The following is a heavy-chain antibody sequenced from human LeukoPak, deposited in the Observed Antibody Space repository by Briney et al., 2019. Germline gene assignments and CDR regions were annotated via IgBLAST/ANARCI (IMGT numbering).Heavy chain of an antibody. V-gene: IGHV3-73*01. CDR2: IRSKANSYAT. CDR1: GFTFSGST. D-gene: IGHD3-16*01. Sequence: GGSLRLSCAASGFTFSGSTLYWVRQASGKGLEWVGRIRSKANSYATAYAASVKGRFTISRDDSKNTGYLQMNNLKTEDTAVYYCAREGGDAFDIWGQGTMVTVSS. CDR3: AREGGDAFDI. J-gene: IGHJ3*02.